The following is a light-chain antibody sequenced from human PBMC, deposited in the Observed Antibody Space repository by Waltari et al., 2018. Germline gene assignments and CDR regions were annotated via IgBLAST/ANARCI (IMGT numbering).Light chain of an antibody. CDR3: TVKRGSNTVV. Sequence: QSALTQPASVSGSPGQSITISCTGASRSIVFYNSVCWYQQHPGKAPKLIIYDVSNRPSGVSDRFSGSKSGSTASLTISGLQAEDEADYYCTVKRGSNTVVFGGGTKLTVL. V-gene: IGLV2-14*01. CDR2: DVS. J-gene: IGLJ3*02. CDR1: SRSIVFYNS.